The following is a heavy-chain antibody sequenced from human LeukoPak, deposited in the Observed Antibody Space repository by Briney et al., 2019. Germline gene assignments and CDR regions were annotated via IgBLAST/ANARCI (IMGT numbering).Heavy chain of an antibody. V-gene: IGHV3-30*02. Sequence: GGSLRLSCAASAFTFSSYGMHWVRQAPGKGLEGVAFIRYDGNNKYYADSVKGRFTISRDNSKNTLFLQMDSLRAEDTAVYYCAKDRNWFYLDYWGQGTLVTVSS. D-gene: IGHD3-9*01. CDR1: AFTFSSYG. J-gene: IGHJ4*02. CDR2: IRYDGNNK. CDR3: AKDRNWFYLDY.